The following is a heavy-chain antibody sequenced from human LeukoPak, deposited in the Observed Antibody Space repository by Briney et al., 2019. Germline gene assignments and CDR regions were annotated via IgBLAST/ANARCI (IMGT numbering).Heavy chain of an antibody. V-gene: IGHV3-23*01. CDR2: INDRGIAT. CDR3: AKAPYGSALGDAFDI. D-gene: IGHD3-10*01. J-gene: IGHJ3*02. CDR1: GFTFSNYA. Sequence: GGSLRLSCAASGFTFSNYAMSWVRQAPGKGLEWVSTINDRGIATYYADSVKGRFTISRDNSKNTLYLQMNSLRAEDTAVYYCAKAPYGSALGDAFDIWGQGTMVTVSS.